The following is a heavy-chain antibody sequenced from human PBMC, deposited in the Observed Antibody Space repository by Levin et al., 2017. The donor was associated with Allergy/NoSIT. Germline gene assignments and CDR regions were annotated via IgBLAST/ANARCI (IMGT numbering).Heavy chain of an antibody. Sequence: ASVKVSCEAAGYTFTDHYMHWVRQAPGQGLEWMGWGNCNSGDTHYAQKFQDRVTMTRDTSITTAYIEVSSLRFDDTALYFCARNDYGDYVKNFDYWGQGTLVTVSS. CDR3: ARNDYGDYVKNFDY. J-gene: IGHJ4*02. V-gene: IGHV1-2*02. CDR2: GNCNSGDT. CDR1: GYTFTDHY. D-gene: IGHD4-17*01.